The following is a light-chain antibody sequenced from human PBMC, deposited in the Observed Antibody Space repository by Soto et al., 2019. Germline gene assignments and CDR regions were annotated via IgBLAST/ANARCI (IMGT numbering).Light chain of an antibody. V-gene: IGKV3-20*01. J-gene: IGKJ1*01. Sequence: EIVMTQSPATLSVSPGEIATLSCRASQSVGSYLAWYQQKPGQAPRFLIYATSNRATGIPGRFSGSGSGTDFTLTISRLEPEDFAVYYCQQYGSSGTFGQGTKVDIK. CDR2: ATS. CDR1: QSVGSY. CDR3: QQYGSSGT.